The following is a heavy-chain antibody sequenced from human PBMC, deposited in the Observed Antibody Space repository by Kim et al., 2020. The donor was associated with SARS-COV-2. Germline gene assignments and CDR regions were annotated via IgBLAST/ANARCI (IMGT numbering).Heavy chain of an antibody. CDR2: LSWHSGSV. CDR1: GFKFDDYT. CDR3: AKDSQGEVVIGHYFDC. V-gene: IGHV3-9*01. D-gene: IGHD3-22*01. Sequence: GGSLRLSCAASGFKFDDYTIHWVRQVPGKGLEWVAGLSWHSGSVGYAEFVKGRFTISRDNAKNSLYLQINSLRPEDTALYYCAKDSQGEVVIGHYFDCWGQGTLVSVSS. J-gene: IGHJ4*02.